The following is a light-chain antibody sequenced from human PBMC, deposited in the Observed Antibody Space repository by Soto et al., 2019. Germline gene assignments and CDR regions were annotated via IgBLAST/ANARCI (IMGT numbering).Light chain of an antibody. CDR3: QSYDAHNQV. Sequence: NFMLTQPHSVSESPGKTVIISCTRSSGSIASNYVQWYQQRPGGSPTTVIYEDNQRPSGVPDRFSGSIDSSSNPASLAIAGLETEDEADYFCQSYDAHNQVFGGGTKLTVL. CDR2: EDN. CDR1: SGSIASNY. V-gene: IGLV6-57*01. J-gene: IGLJ3*02.